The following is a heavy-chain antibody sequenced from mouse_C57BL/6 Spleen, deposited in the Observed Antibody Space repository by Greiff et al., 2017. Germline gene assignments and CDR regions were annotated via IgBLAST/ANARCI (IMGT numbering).Heavy chain of an antibody. CDR2: INPGSGGT. CDR1: GYAFTNYL. V-gene: IGHV1-54*01. D-gene: IGHD3-2*02. CDR3: AREGSSGLYYFDY. J-gene: IGHJ2*01. Sequence: QVQLKQSGAELVRPGTSVKVSCKASGYAFTNYLIEWVKQRPGQGLEWIGVINPGSGGTNYNEKFKGKATLTADKSSSTAYMQLSSLTSEDSAVYFCAREGSSGLYYFDYWGQGTTLTVSS.